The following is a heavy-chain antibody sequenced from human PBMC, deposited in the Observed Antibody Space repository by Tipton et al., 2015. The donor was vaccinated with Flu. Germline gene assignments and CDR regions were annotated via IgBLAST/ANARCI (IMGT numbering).Heavy chain of an antibody. CDR2: IYGGGTT. CDR1: GFTVTSSY. V-gene: IGHV3-53*01. J-gene: IGHJ6*02. D-gene: IGHD2-2*01. Sequence: GSLRLSCAASGFTVTSSYMSWVRQAPGKGLEWVSVIYGGGTTDYADSVKGRFTISRDKSKNALYLQMSSLRAEDTAVYYCARGPQVPVWPYYYGMDVWGQGTTVTVFS. CDR3: ARGPQVPVWPYYYGMDV.